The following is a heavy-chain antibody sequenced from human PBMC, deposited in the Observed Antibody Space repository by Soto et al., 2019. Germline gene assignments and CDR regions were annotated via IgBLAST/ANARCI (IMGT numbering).Heavy chain of an antibody. V-gene: IGHV1-2*02. J-gene: IGHJ4*02. CDR2: INPNSGGT. CDR1: GYTFTGYY. D-gene: IGHD3-22*01. CDR3: ARDSAPYYYDSSGYDY. Sequence: ASVKVSCKASGYTFTGYYMHWVRQAPGQGLEWVGWINPNSGGTNYAQKFQGRVTMTRDTSISTAYMELSRLRSDDTAVYYCARDSAPYYYDSSGYDYWGQGTLVTVSS.